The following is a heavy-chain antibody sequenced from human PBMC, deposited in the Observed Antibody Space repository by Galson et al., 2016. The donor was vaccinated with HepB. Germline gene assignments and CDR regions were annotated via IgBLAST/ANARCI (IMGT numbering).Heavy chain of an antibody. CDR2: IYPGDSDT. CDR3: ARRLRGGYCSSTNRQAYYFDS. CDR1: GYSFTSYW. D-gene: IGHD2-2*01. Sequence: QSGAEVKKPGESLKISCTASGYSFTSYWIGWVRQMPGKGLEWMGIIYPGDSDTRYSPSFQGQVTMSADKSISTAYLQWSSLKASDTAMYYCARRLRGGYCSSTNRQAYYFDSWGQGTLVTVSS. J-gene: IGHJ4*02. V-gene: IGHV5-51*01.